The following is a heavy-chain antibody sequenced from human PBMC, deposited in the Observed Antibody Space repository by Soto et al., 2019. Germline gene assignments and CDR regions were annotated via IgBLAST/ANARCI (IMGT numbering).Heavy chain of an antibody. CDR1: GGSISSGDYY. V-gene: IGHV4-30-4*01. CDR3: AREDYYDSSGYSLPYI. J-gene: IGHJ3*02. Sequence: PSETLSLTCTVSGGSISSGDYYWSWIRQPPGKGLEWIGYIYYSGSTYYNPSLKSRVTISVDTSKNQFSLKLSSVTAADTAVYYCAREDYYDSSGYSLPYIWGQGTMVTVSS. D-gene: IGHD3-22*01. CDR2: IYYSGST.